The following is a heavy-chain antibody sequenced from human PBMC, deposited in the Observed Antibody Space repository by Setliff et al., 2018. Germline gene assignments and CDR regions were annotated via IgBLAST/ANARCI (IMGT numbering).Heavy chain of an antibody. D-gene: IGHD2-2*01. CDR1: GYIFSTYG. V-gene: IGHV1-18*01. CDR2: ISANNGHT. J-gene: IGHJ4*02. Sequence: ASVKVSCKASGYIFSTYGITWVRQAPGQGLEWMGWISANNGHTKYVQKFQGRVTMTTDTSTATAYMELRGLRSDDTAVYYCARIPARAAAAYCSSTNCQGGFDQWGQGTPVTVSS. CDR3: ARIPARAAAAYCSSTNCQGGFDQ.